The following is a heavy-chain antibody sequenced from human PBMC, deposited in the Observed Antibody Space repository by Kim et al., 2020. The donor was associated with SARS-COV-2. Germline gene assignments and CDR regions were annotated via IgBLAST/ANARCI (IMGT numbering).Heavy chain of an antibody. J-gene: IGHJ4*02. CDR3: ARPRYYDSSGYSGY. D-gene: IGHD3-22*01. V-gene: IGHV3-7*03. Sequence: VDSVKGRFTISRENAKNSLYLQMNSLRAEDTAVYYCARPRYYDSSGYSGYWGQGTLVTVSS.